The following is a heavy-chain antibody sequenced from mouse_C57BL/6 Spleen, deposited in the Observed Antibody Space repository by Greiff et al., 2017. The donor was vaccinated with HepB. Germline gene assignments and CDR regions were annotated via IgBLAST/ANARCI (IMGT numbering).Heavy chain of an antibody. J-gene: IGHJ4*01. CDR2: IWSDGST. Sequence: QVQLQQSGPGLVAPSQSLSITCTVSGFSLTSYGVHWVRQPPGKGLEWLVVIWSDGSTTYNSALKSRLSISKDKAKSQVFLKMNSLQTDDTAMYYWARGLRGYAMDYWGQGTSVTVSS. CDR1: GFSLTSYG. CDR3: ARGLRGYAMDY. D-gene: IGHD2-4*01. V-gene: IGHV2-6*03.